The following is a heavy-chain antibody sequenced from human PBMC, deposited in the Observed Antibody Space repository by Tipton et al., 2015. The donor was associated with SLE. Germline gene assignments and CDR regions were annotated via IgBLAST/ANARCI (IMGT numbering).Heavy chain of an antibody. D-gene: IGHD3-10*02. CDR1: GFTFSSYG. CDR2: IRYDGSNK. J-gene: IGHJ3*02. V-gene: IGHV3-30*02. CDR3: VKDPTTRIGAYAFDI. Sequence: GSLRLSCAASGFTFSSYGMHWVRQAPGKGLEWVAFIRYDGSNKYYADSVKGRFTISRDNSKNTLYLQMNSLRAEDTAVYYCVKDPTTRIGAYAFDIWGQGTMVTVSS.